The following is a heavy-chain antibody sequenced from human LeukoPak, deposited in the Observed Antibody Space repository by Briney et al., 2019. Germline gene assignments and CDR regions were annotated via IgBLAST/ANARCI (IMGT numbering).Heavy chain of an antibody. CDR2: ISAYNGNT. CDR3: ARDLRGLAYCGGDCYEPCGY. V-gene: IGHV1-18*01. J-gene: IGHJ4*02. D-gene: IGHD2-21*02. CDR1: GYTFTSYG. Sequence: GASVKVSCKASGYTFTSYGISWVRQAPGQGLEWMGWISAYNGNTNYAQKLQGRVTMTTDTSTSTAYMELRSLRSDDTAVYYCARDLRGLAYCGGDCYEPCGYWGQGTLVTVSS.